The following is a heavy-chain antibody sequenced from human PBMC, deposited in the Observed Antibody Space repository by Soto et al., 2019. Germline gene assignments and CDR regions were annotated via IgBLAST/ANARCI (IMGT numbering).Heavy chain of an antibody. D-gene: IGHD6-19*01. CDR2: ISAYNGNT. V-gene: IGHV1-18*01. Sequence: SVKVSCKASGYTFTSYGISWVRQAPGQGLEWMGWISAYNGNTNYAQKLQGRVTMTTDTSTSTAYMELRSLRSDDTAVYYCARDLAVAGGGSREDNWFDPWGQGTLVTVSS. CDR3: ARDLAVAGGGSREDNWFDP. CDR1: GYTFTSYG. J-gene: IGHJ5*02.